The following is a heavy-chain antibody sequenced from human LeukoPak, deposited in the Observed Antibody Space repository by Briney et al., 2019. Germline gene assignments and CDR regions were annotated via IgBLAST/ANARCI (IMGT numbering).Heavy chain of an antibody. CDR2: ISSSSSYI. D-gene: IGHD1-26*01. CDR3: ARAEWELRLPRFDY. V-gene: IGHV3-21*01. J-gene: IGHJ4*02. Sequence: GGPLRLSCAASGFTFSSYSLNWVRQAPGKGLEWASPISSSSSYIYYADSVKGRFTIPRDNAKNSLYLQMNSLRAEDTAVYYCARAEWELRLPRFDYWGQGTLVTVSS. CDR1: GFTFSSYS.